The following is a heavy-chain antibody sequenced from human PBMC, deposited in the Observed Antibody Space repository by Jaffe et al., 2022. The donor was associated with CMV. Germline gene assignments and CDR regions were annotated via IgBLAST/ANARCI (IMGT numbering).Heavy chain of an antibody. V-gene: IGHV4-59*01. J-gene: IGHJ4*02. CDR3: ARTSKYSSGWYMDY. CDR2: IYYSGST. CDR1: GGSISSYY. D-gene: IGHD6-19*01. Sequence: QVQLQESGPGLVKPSETLSLTCTVSGGSISSYYWSWIRQPPGKGLEWIGYIYYSGSTNYNPSLKSRVTISVDTSKNQFSLKLSSVTAADTAVYYCARTSKYSSGWYMDYWGQGTLVTVSS.